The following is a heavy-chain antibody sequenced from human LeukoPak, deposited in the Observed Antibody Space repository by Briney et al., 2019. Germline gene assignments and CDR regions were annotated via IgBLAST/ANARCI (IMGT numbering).Heavy chain of an antibody. Sequence: SETLSLTCTVSGGSISIISSSTSSWGWIRQAPGKGLEWIGSLYHGQNSHYNPSLKSRATLSVDTSTNQFSLKLTSVTAADAAVYFCARQLPTAAADTRGYFDYWGQGTVVTVSS. CDR1: GGSISIISSSTSS. CDR2: LYHGQNS. D-gene: IGHD6-25*01. J-gene: IGHJ4*02. CDR3: ARQLPTAAADTRGYFDY. V-gene: IGHV4-39*01.